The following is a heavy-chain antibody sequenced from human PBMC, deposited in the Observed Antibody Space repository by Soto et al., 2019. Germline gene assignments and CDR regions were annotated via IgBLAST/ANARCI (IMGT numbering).Heavy chain of an antibody. Sequence: EVHLLDSGGGLVQPGGSLRLSCAASGFTFSNYVMSWVRQAPGKGLEWVSAISGSGDHTYYADSGKGRFTISRDNSKNPLFLQMNSLRAADTAVYYGAKITLVLALVVGYWGQGTLVTVSS. CDR1: GFTFSNYV. CDR3: AKITLVLALVVGY. D-gene: IGHD3-10*01. J-gene: IGHJ4*02. CDR2: ISGSGDHT. V-gene: IGHV3-23*01.